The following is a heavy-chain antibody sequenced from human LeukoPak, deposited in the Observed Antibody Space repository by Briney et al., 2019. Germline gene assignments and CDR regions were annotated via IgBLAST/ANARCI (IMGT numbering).Heavy chain of an antibody. CDR2: ISNSGST. D-gene: IGHD5-12*01. CDR3: ARRGYFDY. V-gene: IGHV4-61*01. CDR1: GGSVSSGSYY. Sequence: PSETLSLTCTVSGGSVSSGSYYWNWIRQPPGKGLEWIGYISNSGSTSYNPSLKSRVTISEDTSKNQFSLKLSSVTAADTAVYYCARRGYFDYWGQGTLVTVSS. J-gene: IGHJ4*02.